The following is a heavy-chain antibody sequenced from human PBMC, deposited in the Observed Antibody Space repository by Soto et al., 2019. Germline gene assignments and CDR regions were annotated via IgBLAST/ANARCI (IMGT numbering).Heavy chain of an antibody. CDR1: GYTFTSYA. CDR2: INAGNGNT. J-gene: IGHJ1*01. CDR3: ARESGQWLGPEDVQH. V-gene: IGHV1-3*01. D-gene: IGHD6-19*01. Sequence: QVQLVQSGAEVKKPGASVKVSCKASGYTFTSYAMRWVRQAPGQRLEWMGWINAGNGNTKYSQKFQGRVTITRDTAASTAYMELSSLRSEDTAVYYCARESGQWLGPEDVQHCCQGTLVTGSS.